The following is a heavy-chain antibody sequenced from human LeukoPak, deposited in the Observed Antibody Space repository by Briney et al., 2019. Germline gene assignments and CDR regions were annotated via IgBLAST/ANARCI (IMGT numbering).Heavy chain of an antibody. CDR2: IRSKANSYAT. J-gene: IGHJ4*02. CDR1: GFTFSGSA. V-gene: IGHV3-73*01. D-gene: IGHD3-22*01. Sequence: PGGSLRLSCAASGFTFSGSAMLWVRQASGKGLEWVGRIRSKANSYATAYAASVKGRFTISRDDSKNTAYLQMNSLKTEDTAVYYCTRRHYYDSSGYLDYWGQGTLVTVSS. CDR3: TRRHYYDSSGYLDY.